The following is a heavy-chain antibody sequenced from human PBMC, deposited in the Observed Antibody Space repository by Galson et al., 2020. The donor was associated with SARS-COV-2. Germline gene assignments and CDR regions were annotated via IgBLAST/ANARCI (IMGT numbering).Heavy chain of an antibody. J-gene: IGHJ6*03. Sequence: QLGESLKISCAASGFTFSRETMHWVRQAPGKGLEWVAVISHDGGNTYYGDSVKGRFTISRDNSKNTLHLEMNSLRVEDTAMYYCVRESLTVFGVIFAHYMDVWGIGTTVTV. V-gene: IGHV3-30*04. CDR3: VRESLTVFGVIFAHYMDV. CDR2: ISHDGGNT. CDR1: GFTFSRET. D-gene: IGHD3-3*01.